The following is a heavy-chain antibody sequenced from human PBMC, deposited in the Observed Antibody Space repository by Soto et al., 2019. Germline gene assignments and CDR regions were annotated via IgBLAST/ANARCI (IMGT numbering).Heavy chain of an antibody. Sequence: GGSLRLSCAASGFTFSSYAMSWVRQAPGKGLEWVSAISGSGGSTYYADSVKGRFTISRDNSKNTLYLQMNSLRAEDTAVYYSAKDLSIRFLEWLPDYYMDVWGKGTTVTVSS. CDR3: AKDLSIRFLEWLPDYYMDV. CDR2: ISGSGGST. CDR1: GFTFSSYA. V-gene: IGHV3-23*01. D-gene: IGHD3-3*01. J-gene: IGHJ6*03.